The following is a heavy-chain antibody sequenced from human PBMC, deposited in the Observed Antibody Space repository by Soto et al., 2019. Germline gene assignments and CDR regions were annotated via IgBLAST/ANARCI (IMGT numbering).Heavy chain of an antibody. CDR3: AGDMGWFDP. CDR1: GFTFKHYG. CDR2: IWYDGSDK. V-gene: IGHV3-33*01. J-gene: IGHJ5*02. Sequence: PGGSLRLSCAASGFTFKHYGMHWVRQAPGKGLEWVATIWYDGSDKYYGDSVKGRFSISRDNSENTLYLQMNSLRVDDTAVYYCAGDMGWFDPWGQGTLVTVSS.